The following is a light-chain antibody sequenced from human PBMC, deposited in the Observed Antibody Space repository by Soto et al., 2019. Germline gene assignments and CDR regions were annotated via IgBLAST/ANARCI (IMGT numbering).Light chain of an antibody. CDR2: GAS. V-gene: IGKV3-15*01. CDR3: QQYNNWPLT. Sequence: EIVITQSPTTLSVSPGERAPLSCRASQSVSSNLAWYQQKPGQAPRLLIYGASTRATGIPARFSGSGSGTDFTLTISSLEPEDFAVYYCQQYNNWPLTFGGGTKVDIK. CDR1: QSVSSN. J-gene: IGKJ4*01.